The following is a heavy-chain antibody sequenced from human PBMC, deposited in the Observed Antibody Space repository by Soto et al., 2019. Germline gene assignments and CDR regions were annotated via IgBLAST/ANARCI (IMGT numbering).Heavy chain of an antibody. D-gene: IGHD3-10*01. Sequence: QVQLVQSGAEVKKPGSSVKVSCKASGGTFSSYTISWVRQAPGQGLEWMGRIIPILGIANYAQKFQGRVTITADKSTSTAYMELSSLRSEDTAVYYCAGTYYYGSGTLYYYYMDVWGKGTTVTVSS. V-gene: IGHV1-69*02. CDR2: IIPILGIA. J-gene: IGHJ6*03. CDR3: AGTYYYGSGTLYYYYMDV. CDR1: GGTFSSYT.